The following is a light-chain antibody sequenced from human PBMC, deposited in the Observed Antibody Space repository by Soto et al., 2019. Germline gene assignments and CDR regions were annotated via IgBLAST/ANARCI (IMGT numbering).Light chain of an antibody. Sequence: QSVLTQAPSASGTPGQRVTISCSGSSSNIGSNFVYWYQKFPGTAPKVLIYRNDQRPSGVPDRFSASKSGTSASLAISGLRSGDEADYYCAVWDDSLNGSVAFGGGTKVTVL. J-gene: IGLJ2*01. CDR3: AVWDDSLNGSVA. CDR1: SSNIGSNF. V-gene: IGLV1-47*01. CDR2: RND.